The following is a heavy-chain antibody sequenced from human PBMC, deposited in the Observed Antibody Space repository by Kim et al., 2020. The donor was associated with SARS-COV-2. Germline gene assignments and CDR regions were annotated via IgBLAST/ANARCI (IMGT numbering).Heavy chain of an antibody. CDR2: INHSGST. D-gene: IGHD1-1*01. J-gene: IGHJ6*03. CDR1: GGSFSGYY. Sequence: SETLSLTCAVYGGSFSGYYWSWIRQPPGKGLEWIGEINHSGSTNYNPSLKSRVTISVDTSKNQFSLKLSSVTAADTAVYYCAAGSYLGNEVPLHYYYYYMDVWGKGTTVTVSS. V-gene: IGHV4-34*01. CDR3: AAGSYLGNEVPLHYYYYYMDV.